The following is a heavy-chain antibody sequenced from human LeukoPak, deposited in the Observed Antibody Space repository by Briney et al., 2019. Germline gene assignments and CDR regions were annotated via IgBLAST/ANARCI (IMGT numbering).Heavy chain of an antibody. J-gene: IGHJ3*02. D-gene: IGHD2-2*01. CDR1: GFTFSSYG. CDR3: ARKSSLSSTSWHSDDAFDI. V-gene: IGHV3-33*01. Sequence: GSLRLSCAASGFTFSSYGMHWVRQAPGKGLEWVAVIWYDGSNKYYADSVKGRFTISRDNSKNTLYLQMNSLRAEDTAVYYCARKSSLSSTSWHSDDAFDIWGQGTMVTVSS. CDR2: IWYDGSNK.